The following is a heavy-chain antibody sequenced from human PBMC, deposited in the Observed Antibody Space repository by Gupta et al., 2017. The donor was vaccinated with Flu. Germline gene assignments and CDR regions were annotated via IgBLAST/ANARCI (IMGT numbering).Heavy chain of an antibody. J-gene: IGHJ3*02. CDR3: AKDINPVGVEAATPAFEM. D-gene: IGHD2-15*01. CDR2: INPNGGKT. CDR1: GYTFTTYY. V-gene: IGHV1-46*01. Sequence: QVQLVQSGAEVRKPGASVRVSCRTSGYTFTTYYIHWVRQAPGQGLEWMGIINPNGGKTKYAEKFQGRVTMTRDTSTNTVYMELSSLGSEDTATFYCAKDINPVGVEAATPAFEMWGQGAVVTVSS.